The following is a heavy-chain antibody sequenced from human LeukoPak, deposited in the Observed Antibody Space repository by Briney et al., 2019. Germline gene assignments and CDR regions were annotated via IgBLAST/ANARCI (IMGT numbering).Heavy chain of an antibody. CDR2: IYTGGST. V-gene: IGHV3-53*01. J-gene: IGHJ4*02. Sequence: GGSLRLSCAASGFTVSSNYMSWVRQAPGKGLEWVSVIYTGGSTFYTDSVKGRLTISRDNSKNTLYLQMNSLRAEDTAVYYCARGDFDYWGQGTLVTVSS. CDR3: ARGDFDY. CDR1: GFTVSSNY.